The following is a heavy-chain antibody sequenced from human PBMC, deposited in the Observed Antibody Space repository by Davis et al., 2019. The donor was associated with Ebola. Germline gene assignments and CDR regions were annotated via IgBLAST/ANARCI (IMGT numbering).Heavy chain of an antibody. D-gene: IGHD6-19*01. CDR3: AKGSIAEALFDY. V-gene: IGHV3-30*12. J-gene: IGHJ4*02. CDR1: GFNFRSYG. Sequence: GESLKISCAASGFNFRSYGMHWVRQAPGKGLEWVAVISYDGNNEYYADSVKGRFTISRDNSKNTLYLQVNSLRAEDTAVYYCAKGSIAEALFDYWGQGTLVTVSS. CDR2: ISYDGNNE.